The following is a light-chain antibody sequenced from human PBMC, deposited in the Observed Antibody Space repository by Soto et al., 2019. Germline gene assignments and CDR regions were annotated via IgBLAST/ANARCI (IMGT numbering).Light chain of an antibody. CDR3: GSYTTSSNDV. V-gene: IGLV2-14*01. CDR1: SSDVGAYNY. Sequence: QSVLTQPASVSGSPGQSITISCTGTSSDVGAYNYVSWYQQHPGKAPKLMIYDVSHRPSGVSHRFSGSKSGNTASLTISRLQAEDEADYYCGSYTTSSNDVFGTGTKVTVL. J-gene: IGLJ1*01. CDR2: DVS.